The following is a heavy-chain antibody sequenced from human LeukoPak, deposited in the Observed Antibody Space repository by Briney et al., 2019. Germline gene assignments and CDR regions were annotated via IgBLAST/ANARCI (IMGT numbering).Heavy chain of an antibody. D-gene: IGHD2-2*02. J-gene: IGHJ4*02. Sequence: SETLSLTCTVSGGSISSSSYYWGWIRQPPGKGLEWIGEINHSGSTNYNPSLKSRVTISVDTSKNQFSLKLSSVTAADTAVYYCARYCSSTSCYKALHFDYWGQGTLVTVSS. CDR1: GGSISSSSYY. CDR3: ARYCSSTSCYKALHFDY. V-gene: IGHV4-39*07. CDR2: INHSGST.